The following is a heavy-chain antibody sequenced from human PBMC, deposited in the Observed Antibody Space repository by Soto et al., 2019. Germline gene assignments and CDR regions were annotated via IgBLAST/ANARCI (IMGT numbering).Heavy chain of an antibody. CDR2: ISGSGGST. Sequence: GGSLRLSYAASGFTFSRYAMSWVRQAPGKGPEWVSAISGSGGSTYYADSVKGRFTISRDNSKNTLYLQMNSLRAEDTAVYYCAKERCSSTSCYDYFDYWGQGTLVTVSS. CDR3: AKERCSSTSCYDYFDY. V-gene: IGHV3-23*01. J-gene: IGHJ4*02. D-gene: IGHD2-2*01. CDR1: GFTFSRYA.